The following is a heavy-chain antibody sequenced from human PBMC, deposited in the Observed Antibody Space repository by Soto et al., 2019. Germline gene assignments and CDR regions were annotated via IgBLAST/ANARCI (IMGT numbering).Heavy chain of an antibody. J-gene: IGHJ6*02. CDR2: IYWDDDK. CDR3: SHMESRVASYGLDV. Sequence: QITLKESGPTLVKPTQTLTLTCTFSGFSLATSGVGVAWIRQPPGKALEWLTLIYWDDDKRYSPSLRSRLTITKDTCEDRVVLTTTNMDPVDTATYCCSHMESRVASYGLDVWGQGTTVTVSS. D-gene: IGHD3-3*01. CDR1: GFSLATSGVG. V-gene: IGHV2-5*02.